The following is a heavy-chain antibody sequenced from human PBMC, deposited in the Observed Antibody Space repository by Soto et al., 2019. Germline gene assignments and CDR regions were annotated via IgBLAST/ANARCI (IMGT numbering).Heavy chain of an antibody. CDR3: AKFEIFPFPNGMDV. D-gene: IGHD3-9*01. Sequence: GGSLRLSCAASGFTFSSYAMSWVRQAPGKGLEWVSAISGSGGSTYYADSVKGRFTISRDNSKNTLYPQMNSLSAEDTAVYYCAKFEIFPFPNGMDVWGQGTTVTVSS. CDR1: GFTFSSYA. V-gene: IGHV3-23*01. J-gene: IGHJ6*02. CDR2: ISGSGGST.